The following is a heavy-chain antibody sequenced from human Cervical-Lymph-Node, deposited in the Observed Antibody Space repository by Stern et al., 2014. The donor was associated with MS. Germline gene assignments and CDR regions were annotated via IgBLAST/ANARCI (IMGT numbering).Heavy chain of an antibody. CDR1: GFTFDDYA. CDR3: AKASRDAFDI. CDR2: MSWNGASI. Sequence: QLVESGGDLVQPGRSLRLSCAASGFTFDDYAMHWVRQVPGKGLEWVSGMSWNGASIGYADSVKGRFSIDRDNAKNSLYLHMNSLRIEDTAFYYCAKASRDAFDIWGQGTMVTVSS. J-gene: IGHJ3*02. V-gene: IGHV3-9*01.